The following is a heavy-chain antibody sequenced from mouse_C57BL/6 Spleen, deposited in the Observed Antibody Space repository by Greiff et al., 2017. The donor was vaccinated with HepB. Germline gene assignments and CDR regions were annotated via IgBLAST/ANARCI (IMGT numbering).Heavy chain of an antibody. D-gene: IGHD1-1*01. Sequence: QVQLQQPGAELVKPGASVKMSCKASGYTFTSYWITWVKQRPGQGLEWIGDIYPGSGNTNYNEKFKSKATLTVDTSSSTAYMQLSSLTSEDSAVYYCARRIHYYGSSYGYFDVWGTGTTVTVSS. V-gene: IGHV1-55*01. J-gene: IGHJ1*03. CDR1: GYTFTSYW. CDR3: ARRIHYYGSSYGYFDV. CDR2: IYPGSGNT.